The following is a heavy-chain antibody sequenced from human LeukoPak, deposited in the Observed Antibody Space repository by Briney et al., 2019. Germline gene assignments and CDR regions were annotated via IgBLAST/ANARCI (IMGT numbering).Heavy chain of an antibody. CDR3: ARLVPRSRLLWFGESYMDV. D-gene: IGHD3-10*01. J-gene: IGHJ6*03. Sequence: SETLSLTCTVSGGSISTSSYSWGWIRQPPGKGLEWIGSIYYSGSTYYNPSLKSRVTISVDTSKNQFSLKLTSMTAADTAVYYCARLVPRSRLLWFGESYMDVWGKGTTVTISS. CDR1: GGSISTSSYS. V-gene: IGHV4-39*07. CDR2: IYYSGST.